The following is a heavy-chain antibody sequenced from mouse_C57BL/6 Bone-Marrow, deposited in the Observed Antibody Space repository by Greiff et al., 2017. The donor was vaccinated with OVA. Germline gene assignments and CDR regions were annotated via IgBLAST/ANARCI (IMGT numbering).Heavy chain of an antibody. J-gene: IGHJ3*01. V-gene: IGHV5-9*01. D-gene: IGHD2-4*01. CDR1: GFTFSSYT. CDR3: ARRNFDYDDWFAY. CDR2: ISGGGGNT. Sequence: EVMLVESGGGLVKPGGSLKLSCAASGFTFSSYTMSWVRQTPEKRLEWVATISGGGGNTYYPDSVKGRFTISRDNAKNTLYLQMSSLRSEDTALYYCARRNFDYDDWFAYWGQGTLVTVSA.